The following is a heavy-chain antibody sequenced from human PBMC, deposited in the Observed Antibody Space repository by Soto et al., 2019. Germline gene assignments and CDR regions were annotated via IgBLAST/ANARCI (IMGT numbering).Heavy chain of an antibody. V-gene: IGHV4-34*01. CDR1: GGSCSGFY. CDR3: ARSQGYCSGRTCYSPFFDY. D-gene: IGHD2-15*01. J-gene: IGHJ4*02. Sequence: SETMSLTCAVLGGSCSGFYGSWIRKPPGKGLECIGKIYYSGSTNYNPSLKSRVTISLDTTKNQFSLNLSSVTAAHTAVYYCARSQGYCSGRTCYSPFFDYWGQGTLVTVSS. CDR2: IYYSGST.